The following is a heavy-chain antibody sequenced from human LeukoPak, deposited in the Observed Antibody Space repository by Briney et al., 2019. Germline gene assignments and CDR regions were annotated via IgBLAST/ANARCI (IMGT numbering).Heavy chain of an antibody. Sequence: ASVKVSCKASGYTFTGYYMHWVRQAPGQGLEWMGWINPNSGGTNYAQKFQGRVTMTRDTSISTAYMELSRLRSDDTAVYYCARSDITMIVVFDYWGQGTPVTVSS. V-gene: IGHV1-2*02. J-gene: IGHJ4*02. CDR3: ARSDITMIVVFDY. CDR2: INPNSGGT. CDR1: GYTFTGYY. D-gene: IGHD3-22*01.